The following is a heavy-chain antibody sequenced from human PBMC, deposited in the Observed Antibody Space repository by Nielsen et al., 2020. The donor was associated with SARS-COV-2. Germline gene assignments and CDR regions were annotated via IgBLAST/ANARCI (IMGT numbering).Heavy chain of an antibody. CDR1: GFTFSSYG. CDR3: ATDYYDSSGYLYFDY. J-gene: IGHJ4*02. D-gene: IGHD3-22*01. Sequence: GESLKISCAASGFTFSSYGMHWVRQAPGKGLEWVAVISYDGSNKYYADSVKGRFTISRDNSKNTLYLQMNSLRAEGTAVYYCATDYYDSSGYLYFDYWGQGTLVTVSS. V-gene: IGHV3-30*03. CDR2: ISYDGSNK.